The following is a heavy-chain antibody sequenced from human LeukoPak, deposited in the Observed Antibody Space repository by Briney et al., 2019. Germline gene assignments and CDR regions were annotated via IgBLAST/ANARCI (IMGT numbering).Heavy chain of an antibody. D-gene: IGHD2-15*01. Sequence: GASVKVSCKASGYTFINYYIHWVRQAPGQGLEWMGIINPSGGSTSYAQKFQGRVTMTRDTSTSTVYMELSSLRSEDTAVYYCARDGCSGGSCYFDYWGQGTLVTVSS. CDR2: INPSGGST. CDR1: GYTFINYY. V-gene: IGHV1-46*01. CDR3: ARDGCSGGSCYFDY. J-gene: IGHJ4*02.